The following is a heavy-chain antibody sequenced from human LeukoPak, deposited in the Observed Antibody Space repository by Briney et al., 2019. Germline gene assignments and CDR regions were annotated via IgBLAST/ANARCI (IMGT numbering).Heavy chain of an antibody. CDR3: AKDPNWEGGY. J-gene: IGHJ4*02. CDR1: GFSFGDSD. Sequence: AGGSLRLSCAASGFSFGDSDMNWFRQAPGEGPQWVANINYLGLRTYYADSVKGRFTIARDDSKNMLFLQMGGLRVEDTALYYCAKDPNWEGGYWGQGTLVTVSS. CDR2: INYLGLRT. V-gene: IGHV3-23*01. D-gene: IGHD1-26*01.